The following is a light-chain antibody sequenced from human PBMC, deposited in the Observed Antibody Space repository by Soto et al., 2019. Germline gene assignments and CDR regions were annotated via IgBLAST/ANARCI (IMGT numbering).Light chain of an antibody. Sequence: EIVMTQSPATLSVPPGERATLSCRASQSVSSNLAWYQQRPGQSPRLLIYGASTRATGIPARFSGSGSGTEFTLTISSLQSEDFAVYYCQQYNDWPPKQYTFGQGTKLEIK. CDR2: GAS. CDR3: QQYNDWPPKQYT. CDR1: QSVSSN. V-gene: IGKV3-15*01. J-gene: IGKJ2*01.